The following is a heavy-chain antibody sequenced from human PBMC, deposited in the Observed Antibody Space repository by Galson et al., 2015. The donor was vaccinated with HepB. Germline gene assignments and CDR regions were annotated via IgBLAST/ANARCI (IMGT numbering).Heavy chain of an antibody. CDR3: TTGSIAAGYYYYYGMDV. J-gene: IGHJ6*02. CDR1: GFTFSSHT. D-gene: IGHD6-6*01. CDR2: IKSKTDGGTT. Sequence: SLRLSCADSGFTFSSHTINWVRQAPGKGLERVGRIKSKTDGGTTDYAAPVKGRFTISRDDSKNTLYLQMNSLKTEDTAVYYCTTGSIAAGYYYYYGMDVWGQGTTVTVSS. V-gene: IGHV3-15*01.